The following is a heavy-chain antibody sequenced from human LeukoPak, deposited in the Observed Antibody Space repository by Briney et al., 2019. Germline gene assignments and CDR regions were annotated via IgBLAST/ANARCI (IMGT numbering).Heavy chain of an antibody. J-gene: IGHJ3*02. D-gene: IGHD5-18*01. CDR1: GDSVSSNSS. CDR2: TYYRSKWYS. Sequence: SQTLSLTCAISGDSVSSNSSWNWIRQSPSRGLEWLGRTYYRSKWYSDYVVSVKSRLNINPDTFKNQFSLQPNSVTPEDTAVYYCARGGQGDGYSADEAFDIWGQGSMVTVS. V-gene: IGHV6-1*01. CDR3: ARGGQGDGYSADEAFDI.